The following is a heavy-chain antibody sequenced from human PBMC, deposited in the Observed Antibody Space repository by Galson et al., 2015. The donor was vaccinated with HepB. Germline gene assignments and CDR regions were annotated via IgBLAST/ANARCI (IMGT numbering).Heavy chain of an antibody. Sequence: ETLSLTCTVSSGSISSSSYYWGWIRQPPGKGLEWIGSIYYSGSTYYNPSLRSRVTISVDTSKNQFSLKLSSVTAADTAVYYCARHASGSYRANPAQLNSHYGMDVWGQGTTVTVSS. J-gene: IGHJ6*02. CDR3: ARHASGSYRANPAQLNSHYGMDV. CDR1: SGSISSSSYY. CDR2: IYYSGST. D-gene: IGHD3-10*01. V-gene: IGHV4-39*01.